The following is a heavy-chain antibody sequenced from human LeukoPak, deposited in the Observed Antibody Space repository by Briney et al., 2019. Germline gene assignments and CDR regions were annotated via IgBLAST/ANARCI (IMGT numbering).Heavy chain of an antibody. CDR2: ISYDGSNK. CDR1: GFTFSSYW. Sequence: PGGSLRLSCAASGFTFSSYWMSWVRQAPGKGLEWVAVISYDGSNKYYADSVKGRFTISRDNSKNTLYLQMNSLRAEDTAVYYCARGIAAAGTVFDYWGQGTLVTVSS. V-gene: IGHV3-30*03. CDR3: ARGIAAAGTVFDY. J-gene: IGHJ4*02. D-gene: IGHD6-13*01.